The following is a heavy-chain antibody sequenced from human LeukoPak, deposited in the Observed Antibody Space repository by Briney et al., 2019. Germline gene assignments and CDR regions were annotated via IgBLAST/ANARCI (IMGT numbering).Heavy chain of an antibody. CDR3: VKSPSDGLDV. J-gene: IGHJ6*02. CDR1: GFTFSTYP. Sequence: GGSLRLSCSASGFTFSTYPMHWVRQAPGKGLEYVSTIFANGDITSYAASVKGRFTTSRDNSKNTLYLQMSSLRPQDTAVYYCVKSPSDGLDVWGQGATVTVSS. V-gene: IGHV3-64D*09. CDR2: IFANGDIT.